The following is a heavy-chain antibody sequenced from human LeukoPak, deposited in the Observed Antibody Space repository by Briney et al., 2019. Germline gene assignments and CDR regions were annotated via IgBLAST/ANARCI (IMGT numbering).Heavy chain of an antibody. D-gene: IGHD5-12*01. CDR3: ARGGLSGYDREYYFDY. V-gene: IGHV1-69*13. J-gene: IGHJ4*02. Sequence: ASVKVSCKASGGTFSSYAISWVRQAPGQGLEWMGGIIPIFGTANYAQKFQRRVTITADESTSTAYMELSSLRSEDTAVYYCARGGLSGYDREYYFDYWGQGTLVTVSS. CDR2: IIPIFGTA. CDR1: GGTFSSYA.